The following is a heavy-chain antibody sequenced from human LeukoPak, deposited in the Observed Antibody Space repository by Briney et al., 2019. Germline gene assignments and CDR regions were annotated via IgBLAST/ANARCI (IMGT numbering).Heavy chain of an antibody. CDR2: FDPEDGET. V-gene: IGHV1-24*01. J-gene: IGHJ6*02. D-gene: IGHD3-3*01. Sequence: ASVKVSCKVSGYTLTELSMHWVRQAPGKGLEWMGGFDPEDGETIYAQKFQGRVTMTEDTSTDTAYMELSSLRSDDTAVYYCAREGDFWSGYYAEAYGMDVWGQGTTVTVSS. CDR3: AREGDFWSGYYAEAYGMDV. CDR1: GYTLTELS.